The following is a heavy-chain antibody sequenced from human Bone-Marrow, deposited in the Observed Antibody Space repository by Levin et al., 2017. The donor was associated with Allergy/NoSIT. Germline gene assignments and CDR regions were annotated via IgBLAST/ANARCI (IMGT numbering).Heavy chain of an antibody. CDR1: GFYFSGNV. CDR3: AKRGVVTSTLDY. CDR2: ISGSGGST. Sequence: SGGSLRLSCAASGFYFSGNVMNWVRQAPGKGLDWVSAISGSGGSTDYADSVKGRFTISRDNSKNTLYLQMDSLRAEDTAVYYCAKRGVVTSTLDYWGQGTLVTVSS. D-gene: IGHD2-21*02. V-gene: IGHV3-23*01. J-gene: IGHJ4*02.